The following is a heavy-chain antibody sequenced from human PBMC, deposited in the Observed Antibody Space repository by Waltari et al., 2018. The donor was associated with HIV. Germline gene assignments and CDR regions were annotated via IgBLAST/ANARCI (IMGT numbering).Heavy chain of an antibody. CDR1: GGSISSRSYY. CDR3: ARPIVVGALGYGMDV. CDR2: IYYSGST. D-gene: IGHD2-2*01. V-gene: IGHV4-39*01. J-gene: IGHJ6*02. Sequence: QLQLQESGPGLVKPSATLSLTCTVSGGSISSRSYYWGWIRQPPGKGLEWIGSIYYSGSTYYNPSLKSRVTISVDTSKNQFSLKLSSVTAADTAVYYCARPIVVGALGYGMDVWGQGTTVTVSS.